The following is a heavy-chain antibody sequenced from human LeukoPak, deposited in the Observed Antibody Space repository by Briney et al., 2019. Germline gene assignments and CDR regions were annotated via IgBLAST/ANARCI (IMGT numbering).Heavy chain of an antibody. CDR2: ISISGGST. D-gene: IGHD1-26*01. Sequence: GGSLRLSCVASGFTFSNFAMSWVRQAPGKGLDWVSAISISGGSTYYAGSVKGRFTISRDNSKNTLYLQMNSLRAEDTALYYCAKGIKRELPFDYWGQGTLVTVSS. J-gene: IGHJ4*02. V-gene: IGHV3-23*01. CDR1: GFTFSNFA. CDR3: AKGIKRELPFDY.